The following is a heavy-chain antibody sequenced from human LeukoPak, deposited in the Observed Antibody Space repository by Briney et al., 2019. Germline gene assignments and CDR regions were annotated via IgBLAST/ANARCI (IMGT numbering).Heavy chain of an antibody. CDR2: IYYSGST. D-gene: IGHD3-22*01. CDR1: GVSISSSYYY. CDR3: ARGPYSYDSSGAFDI. V-gene: IGHV4-39*01. Sequence: PSETLSLTCIVSGVSISSSYYYWGWIRQPPGKGLEWIGSIYYSGSTYYNSSLKSRVTISVDTSKNQFSLKLSSVTAADTAVYFCARGPYSYDSSGAFDIWGQGTMVTVSS. J-gene: IGHJ3*02.